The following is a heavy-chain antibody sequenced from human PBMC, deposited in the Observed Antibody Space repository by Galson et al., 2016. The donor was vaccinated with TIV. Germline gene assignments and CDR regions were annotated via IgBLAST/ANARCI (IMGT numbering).Heavy chain of an antibody. Sequence: QSGAEVKKPGEFLSLSCKATGYSFTSYWIAWVRQTPGKGLEWMGRIDPSDSYTNYSPSFQGHVTLSADKSTSTASLHWGSLKASDTAIYYCARLHDLASPGNYDSWGQGTLVTVSS. CDR1: GYSFTSYW. V-gene: IGHV5-10-1*01. D-gene: IGHD3-10*01. CDR2: IDPSDSYT. J-gene: IGHJ4*02. CDR3: ARLHDLASPGNYDS.